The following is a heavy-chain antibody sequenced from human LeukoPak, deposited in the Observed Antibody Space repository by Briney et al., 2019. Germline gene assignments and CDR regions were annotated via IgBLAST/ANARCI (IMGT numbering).Heavy chain of an antibody. Sequence: ASVKVSCKASGYTFTDYCIHWVRQAPGQGLEWMGWISAYNGNTNYAQKLQGRITMTTDTSTSTAYMELRSLRSDDTAVYYCARSLRYLWYYMDVWGKGTTVTVSS. J-gene: IGHJ6*03. CDR2: ISAYNGNT. D-gene: IGHD3-9*01. CDR3: ARSLRYLWYYMDV. V-gene: IGHV1-18*04. CDR1: GYTFTDYC.